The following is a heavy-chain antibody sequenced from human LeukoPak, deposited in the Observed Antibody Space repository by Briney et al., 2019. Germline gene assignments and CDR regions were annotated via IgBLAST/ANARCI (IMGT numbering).Heavy chain of an antibody. Sequence: SSVTVSYKVAGYTLNEVSMHWVRQAPGKGREGMGGFDPEDGERIYPQKFQGRVTITEDTSTDTAYMELSSLTSEDTAMYYCATENFGLGSPFDPWGQGHLVTVSS. V-gene: IGHV1-24*01. D-gene: IGHD3-16*01. CDR1: GYTLNEVS. J-gene: IGHJ5*02. CDR2: FDPEDGER. CDR3: ATENFGLGSPFDP.